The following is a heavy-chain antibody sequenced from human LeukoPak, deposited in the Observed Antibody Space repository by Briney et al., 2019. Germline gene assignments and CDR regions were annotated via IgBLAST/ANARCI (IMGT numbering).Heavy chain of an antibody. D-gene: IGHD3-22*01. V-gene: IGHV4-39*07. J-gene: IGHJ4*02. CDR3: ARGGQYYYDSSGYYKLDY. CDR1: GGSISSSSYY. Sequence: SETLSLTCTVSGGSISSSSYYWGWIRQPPGKGLEWIGSIYYSGSTNYNPSLKSRVTISVDTSKNQFSLKLSSVTAADTAVYYCARGGQYYYDSSGYYKLDYWGQGTLVTVSS. CDR2: IYYSGST.